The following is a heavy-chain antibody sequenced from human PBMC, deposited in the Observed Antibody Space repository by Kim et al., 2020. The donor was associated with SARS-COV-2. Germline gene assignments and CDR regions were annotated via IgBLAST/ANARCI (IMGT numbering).Heavy chain of an antibody. Sequence: GGSLRLSCAASGFTFSSYWMHWVRQAPGKGLVWVSRINSDGSSTSYADSVKGRFTISRDNAKNTLYLQMNSLRAEDTAVYYCAREQGVSNPPSDYYYYYGMDVCGPGATVTVSS. CDR2: INSDGSST. J-gene: IGHJ6*02. V-gene: IGHV3-74*01. D-gene: IGHD2-21*01. CDR1: GFTFSSYW. CDR3: AREQGVSNPPSDYYYYYGMDV.